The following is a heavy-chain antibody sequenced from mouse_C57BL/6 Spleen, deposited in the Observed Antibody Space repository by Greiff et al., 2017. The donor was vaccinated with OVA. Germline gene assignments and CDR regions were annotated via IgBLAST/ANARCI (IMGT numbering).Heavy chain of an antibody. D-gene: IGHD1-1*01. CDR1: GFTFSDYY. CDR2: INYDGSST. Sequence: EVQRVESEGGLVQPGSSMKLSCTASGFTFSDYYMAWVRQVPEKGLEWVANINYDGSSTYYLDSLKSRFIISRDNAKNILYLQMSSLKSEDTATYYCARVYYYGSISYAMDYWGQGTSVTVSS. V-gene: IGHV5-16*01. CDR3: ARVYYYGSISYAMDY. J-gene: IGHJ4*01.